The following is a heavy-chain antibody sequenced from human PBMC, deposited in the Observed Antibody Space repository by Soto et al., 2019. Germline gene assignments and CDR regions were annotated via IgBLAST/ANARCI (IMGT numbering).Heavy chain of an antibody. Sequence: HPGGSLGLSCAASGFTFSSYGMHWVRQAPGKGLEWVAVISYDGSNKYYADSVKGRFTISRDNSKNTLYLQMNSLRAEDTAVYYCAKEGPAFDIWGQGTMVTVSS. CDR1: GFTFSSYG. CDR2: ISYDGSNK. V-gene: IGHV3-30*18. J-gene: IGHJ3*02. CDR3: AKEGPAFDI.